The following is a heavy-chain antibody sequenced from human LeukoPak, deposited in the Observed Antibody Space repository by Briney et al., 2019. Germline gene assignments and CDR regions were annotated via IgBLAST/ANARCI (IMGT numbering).Heavy chain of an antibody. CDR3: ARAPTRYFDWLLYPLTFDY. J-gene: IGHJ4*02. D-gene: IGHD3-9*01. CDR2: IYHSGST. Sequence: SETLSLTCAVSGYSISSGYYWGWIRQPPGKGLEWIGSIYHSGSTYYNPSLKSRVTISVDTSKNQFSLKLSSVTAADTAVYYCARAPTRYFDWLLYPLTFDYWGQGTLVTVSS. V-gene: IGHV4-38-2*01. CDR1: GYSISSGYY.